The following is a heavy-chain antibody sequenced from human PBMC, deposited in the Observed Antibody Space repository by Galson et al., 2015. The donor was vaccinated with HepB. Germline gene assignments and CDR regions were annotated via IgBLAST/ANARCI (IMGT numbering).Heavy chain of an antibody. CDR2: IDWDDDK. J-gene: IGHJ4*02. V-gene: IGHV2-70*11. CDR1: GFSLSTSGMC. D-gene: IGHD5-12*01. CDR3: ARIVATTPVPDY. Sequence: PALVKPTQTLTLTCTFSGFSLSTSGMCVSWIRQPPGKALEWLARIDWDDDKYYSTSLKSRLTISKYTSKNQVVLTMTNMDPVDTATYYCARIVATTPVPDYWGQGTLVTVSS.